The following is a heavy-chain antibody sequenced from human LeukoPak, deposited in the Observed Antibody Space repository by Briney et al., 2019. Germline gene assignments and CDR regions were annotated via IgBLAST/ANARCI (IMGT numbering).Heavy chain of an antibody. CDR1: GYSFTSYW. D-gene: IGHD4-17*01. J-gene: IGHJ3*02. CDR2: IYPGDSDT. CDR3: ARYLDYGDYKGLDAFDI. V-gene: IGHV5-51*01. Sequence: RGESLKISCKGSGYSFTSYWIGWVRQMPGKGLEWMGIIYPGDSDTRYSPSFQGQVTISADKSISTAYLQWSSLKASDTAMYYCARYLDYGDYKGLDAFDIWGQGTMVTVSS.